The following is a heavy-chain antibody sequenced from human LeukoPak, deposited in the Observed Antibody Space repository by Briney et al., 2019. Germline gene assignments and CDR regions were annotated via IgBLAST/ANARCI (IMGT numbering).Heavy chain of an antibody. CDR1: GFTFDDYA. V-gene: IGHV3-9*01. Sequence: GGSLRLSCAASGFTFDDYAMHWVRQAPGKGLEWVSGISWNSGSIGYADSVKGRFTISRDNAKNSLYLQMNSLRAEDTAVYYCARDTYYDILTGPSRLDVWGKRTTVTVSS. J-gene: IGHJ6*04. CDR3: ARDTYYDILTGPSRLDV. CDR2: ISWNSGSI. D-gene: IGHD3-9*01.